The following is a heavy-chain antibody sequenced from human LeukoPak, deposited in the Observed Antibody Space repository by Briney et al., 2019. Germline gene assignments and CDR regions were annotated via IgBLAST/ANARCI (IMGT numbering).Heavy chain of an antibody. V-gene: IGHV1-69*05. J-gene: IGHJ3*02. CDR1: GGTFSSYA. CDR2: IIPIFGTA. D-gene: IGHD2-15*01. Sequence: SVKVSCKASGGTFSSYAISWVRQTPGQGLEWMGGIIPIFGTANYAQKFQGRVTITTDESTSTAYMELSSLRSEDTAVYYCARSNIVVVVAARQGAFDIWGQGTMVTVSS. CDR3: ARSNIVVVVAARQGAFDI.